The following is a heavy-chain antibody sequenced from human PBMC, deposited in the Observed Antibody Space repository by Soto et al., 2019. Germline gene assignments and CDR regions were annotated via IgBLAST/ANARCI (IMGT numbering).Heavy chain of an antibody. CDR1: GYTLSNYD. CDR2: MNPNSGNT. J-gene: IGHJ1*01. D-gene: IGHD2-2*01. Sequence: GASVKVSCKASGYTLSNYDISWVRQATGQGLEWMGWMNPNSGNTGYAQKFQGRVTMTRNTSISTAYMELSSLRSDDTAVYYCARGPIGYCSSSSCQTAGYFQHWGQGTLVTVSS. CDR3: ARGPIGYCSSSSCQTAGYFQH. V-gene: IGHV1-8*01.